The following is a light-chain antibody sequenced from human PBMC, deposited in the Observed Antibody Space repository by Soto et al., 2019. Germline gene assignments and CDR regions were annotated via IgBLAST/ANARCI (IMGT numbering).Light chain of an antibody. CDR3: AAWDGSLNGVL. Sequence: QSALTQPPSASGTPEQRVTISCSGGSSDIGSNTVNWYQQVPGTAPKLLIYNNNQRPSGVPDRFSGSRSGTSASLAISGLQSEDEADYFCAAWDGSLNGVLFGGGTKVTVL. CDR1: SSDIGSNT. CDR2: NNN. J-gene: IGLJ2*01. V-gene: IGLV1-44*01.